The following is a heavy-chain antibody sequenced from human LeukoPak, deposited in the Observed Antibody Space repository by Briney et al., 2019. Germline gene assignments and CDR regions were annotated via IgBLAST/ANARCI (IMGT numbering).Heavy chain of an antibody. D-gene: IGHD2-2*01. J-gene: IGHJ5*02. CDR1: GFIVSSNS. Sequence: GGSLRLSCTVSGFIVSSNSMSWVRQAPGKGLEWVAVISYAGSNKYYTDSVKGRFTISGDSSKNTLYLQMNSLRAEDTAVYYCADLVVVPASWGQGTLVTVSS. CDR2: ISYAGSNK. V-gene: IGHV3-30*04. CDR3: ADLVVVPAS.